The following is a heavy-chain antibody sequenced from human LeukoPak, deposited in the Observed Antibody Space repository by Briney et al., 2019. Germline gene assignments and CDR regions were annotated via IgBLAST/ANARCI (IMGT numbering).Heavy chain of an antibody. CDR3: ARGPLGDFWSGSTNYYYGMDV. Sequence: SETLSLTCTVSGGSISSDYWSWIRQPPGKGLEWIGEINHSGSTNYNSSLKSRVTISVDTSKNQFSLKLSSVTAADTAVYYCARGPLGDFWSGSTNYYYGMDVWGQGTTVTVSS. V-gene: IGHV4-34*01. J-gene: IGHJ6*02. CDR1: GGSISSDY. CDR2: INHSGST. D-gene: IGHD3-3*01.